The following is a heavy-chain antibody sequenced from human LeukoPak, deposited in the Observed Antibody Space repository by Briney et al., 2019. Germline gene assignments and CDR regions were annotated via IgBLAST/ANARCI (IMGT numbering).Heavy chain of an antibody. Sequence: SQTLSLTCTVSGGSTSSGDYYWSWIRQPPGKGLWWIGDIYNSGSTYYTPSLKSRVTISVDTYKNQFSLKLSSVAAAATAVCYCARDLGVAYFERYRGGDFDYWGQGTLVTVSS. CDR2: IYNSGST. CDR1: GGSTSSGDYY. J-gene: IGHJ4*02. D-gene: IGHD3-9*01. CDR3: ARDLGVAYFERYRGGDFDY. V-gene: IGHV4-30-4*01.